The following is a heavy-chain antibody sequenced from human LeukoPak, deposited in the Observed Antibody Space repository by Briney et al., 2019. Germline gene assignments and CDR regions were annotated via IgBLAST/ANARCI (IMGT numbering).Heavy chain of an antibody. CDR1: GFTFSSYG. CDR3: AKPLFGELLYPDY. V-gene: IGHV3-30*18. J-gene: IGHJ4*02. CDR2: ISYDGSNK. D-gene: IGHD3-10*02. Sequence: GSLRLSCAASGFTFSSYGMHWVRQAPGKGLEWVAVISYDGSNKYYADSVKGRFTISRDNSKNTLYLQMNSLRAEDTAVYYCAKPLFGELLYPDYWGQGTLVTVSS.